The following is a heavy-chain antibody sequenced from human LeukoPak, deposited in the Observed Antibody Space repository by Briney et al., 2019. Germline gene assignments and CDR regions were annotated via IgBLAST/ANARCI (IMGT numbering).Heavy chain of an antibody. CDR2: IGGSGGST. Sequence: PGGSLRLSCAASGFTFSSYAMSWVRQAPGKGLEWVSGIGGSGGSTYYADSVKGRFTISRDNSKNTLYLQMNSLRAEDTALYYCAKSRNFDWLPSDYWGQGTLVTVSS. J-gene: IGHJ4*02. CDR3: AKSRNFDWLPSDY. CDR1: GFTFSSYA. D-gene: IGHD3-9*01. V-gene: IGHV3-23*01.